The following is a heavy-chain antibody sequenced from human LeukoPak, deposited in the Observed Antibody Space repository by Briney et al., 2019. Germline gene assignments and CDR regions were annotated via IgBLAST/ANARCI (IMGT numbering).Heavy chain of an antibody. CDR2: IVVGSGNT. J-gene: IGHJ3*02. CDR1: GFTFTSSA. D-gene: IGHD3-22*01. V-gene: IGHV1-58*01. Sequence: ASVKVSCKASGFTFTSSAVQWVRQARGQRLEWIGWIVVGSGNTNYAQKFQERVTITRDMSTSTAYMELSSLRSEDTAVYYCAAPLLDYYDSSGLSPTEAFDIWGQGTMVTVSS. CDR3: AAPLLDYYDSSGLSPTEAFDI.